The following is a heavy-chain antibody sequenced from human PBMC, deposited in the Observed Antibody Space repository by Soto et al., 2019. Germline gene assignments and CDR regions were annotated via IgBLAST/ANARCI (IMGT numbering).Heavy chain of an antibody. Sequence: GSLRLSCAASGFSFRSSAMSWVRQAPGKGLEWVSAISGSGVNTNYADSVKGRFTISRDISKNTLYLQMNSLRAEDTAVYYCVKGPYDILTGYAQFDHWGQGTLVTVSS. J-gene: IGHJ4*02. CDR3: VKGPYDILTGYAQFDH. CDR1: GFSFRSSA. D-gene: IGHD3-9*01. CDR2: ISGSGVNT. V-gene: IGHV3-23*01.